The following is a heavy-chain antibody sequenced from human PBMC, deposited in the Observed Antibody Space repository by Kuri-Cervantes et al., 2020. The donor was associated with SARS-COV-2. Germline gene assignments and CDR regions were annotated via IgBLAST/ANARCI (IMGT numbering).Heavy chain of an antibody. Sequence: GESLKISCAAAGFSFSDFEVNWVRQAPGKGLEWVSSISSSSSYIYYADSVKGRFTISRDNAKNSLYLQMNSLRAEDTAVYYCARSVRVYGDLGQFDPWGQGTLVTVSS. J-gene: IGHJ5*02. V-gene: IGHV3-21*01. CDR3: ARSVRVYGDLGQFDP. D-gene: IGHD4-17*01. CDR2: ISSSSSYI. CDR1: GFSFSDFE.